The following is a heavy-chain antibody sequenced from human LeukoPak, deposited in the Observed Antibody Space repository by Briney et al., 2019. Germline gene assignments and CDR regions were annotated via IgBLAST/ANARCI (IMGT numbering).Heavy chain of an antibody. CDR3: GKDWTLDC. D-gene: IGHD3-3*01. Sequence: GGSLRLSCAASGFTLNNYAMSWVRQAPGEGLEWVSAIGVNGGDTKYADSAKGRFTTSRDNSTHTLYLQMNSLRVEDTAIYYCGKDWTLDCWGQGTLVTVSS. CDR2: IGVNGGDT. CDR1: GFTLNNYA. J-gene: IGHJ4*02. V-gene: IGHV3-23*01.